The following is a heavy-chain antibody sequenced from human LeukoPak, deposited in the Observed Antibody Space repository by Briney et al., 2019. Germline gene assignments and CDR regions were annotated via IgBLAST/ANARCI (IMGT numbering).Heavy chain of an antibody. CDR2: ITPDGSST. V-gene: IGHV3-74*01. CDR3: SSQISRGGN. Sequence: GGSLRLSCAASGFSFSTYWMHWVRQVPGKGPEWVSHITPDGSSTNYADSVKGRFTISRDNAKYTLYLQMNSLRAEDTAVYYCSSQISRGGNWGQGTLVTVSS. D-gene: IGHD3-16*01. CDR1: GFSFSTYW. J-gene: IGHJ4*02.